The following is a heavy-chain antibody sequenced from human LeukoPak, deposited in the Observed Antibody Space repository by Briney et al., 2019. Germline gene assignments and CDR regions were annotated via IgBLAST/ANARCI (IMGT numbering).Heavy chain of an antibody. V-gene: IGHV4-59*12. CDR3: ARDPGY. CDR2: IYHSGST. Sequence: SETLSFSCTVSGGSISSYYWSWIRQPPGKGLEWIGYIYHSGSTYYNPSLKSRVTISVDRSKNQFSLKLSSVTAADAAVYYCARDPGYWGQGTLVTVSS. J-gene: IGHJ4*02. CDR1: GGSISSYY.